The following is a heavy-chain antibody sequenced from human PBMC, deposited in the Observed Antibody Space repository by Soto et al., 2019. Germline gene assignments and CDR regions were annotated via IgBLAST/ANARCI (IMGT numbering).Heavy chain of an antibody. CDR3: ATRSPAFDY. CDR2: ISTNKGNT. V-gene: IGHV1-18*01. J-gene: IGHJ4*02. CDR1: GYTFTSYG. Sequence: QVQLVQSGPEVKKPGALVKVSCKTSGYTFTSYGISWVRQAPGQGLEWMGWISTNKGNTNYAQKFQGRVTMTTDTSTSTGYMELRSLRSDDTAVYYCATRSPAFDYWGQGTLVTVSS.